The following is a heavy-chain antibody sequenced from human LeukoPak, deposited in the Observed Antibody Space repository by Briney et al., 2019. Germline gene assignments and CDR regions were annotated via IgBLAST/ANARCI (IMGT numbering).Heavy chain of an antibody. D-gene: IGHD1-26*01. CDR2: ISSSGGST. V-gene: IGHV3-23*01. J-gene: IGHJ4*02. CDR3: AKGQWELPDSEFDY. Sequence: GGSLRLSCAASGFTFSSYAMSWVRQAPGKGLEWASAISSSGGSTYYADSVKGRFTISRDNAKNSLYLHMNSLRAEDMALYYCAKGQWELPDSEFDYWGQGTLVTVSS. CDR1: GFTFSSYA.